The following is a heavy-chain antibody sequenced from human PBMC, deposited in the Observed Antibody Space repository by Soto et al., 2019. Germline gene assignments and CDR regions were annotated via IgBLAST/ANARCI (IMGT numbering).Heavy chain of an antibody. D-gene: IGHD2-15*01. J-gene: IGHJ3*02. CDR1: GLTLSSAW. Sequence: GGSLRLSCAASGLTLSSAWMSWVRQAPGKGLEWVGRIESQANSGRTDYAAPVKGRFTISRDDSKNTLYLQMSSLKTEDTAVYYCAAYCSGGSCYSAFDIWGQGTVVTVSS. CDR3: AAYCSGGSCYSAFDI. V-gene: IGHV3-15*04. CDR2: IESQANSGRT.